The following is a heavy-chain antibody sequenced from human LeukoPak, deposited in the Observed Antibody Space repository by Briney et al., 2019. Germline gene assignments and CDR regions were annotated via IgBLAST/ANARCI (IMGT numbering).Heavy chain of an antibody. CDR2: IYYSGNT. V-gene: IGHV4-31*03. CDR3: ARYYGDYTNWFDP. Sequence: SETLSLTCTVSGGSISSDDYFWRWIRQHPGKGLEWIGYIYYSGNTFYNPSLKSRVTIAVDTSKNQFSLKLSSVTAADTAVYYCARYYGDYTNWFDPWGQGTLVTVSS. J-gene: IGHJ5*02. D-gene: IGHD4-17*01. CDR1: GGSISSDDYF.